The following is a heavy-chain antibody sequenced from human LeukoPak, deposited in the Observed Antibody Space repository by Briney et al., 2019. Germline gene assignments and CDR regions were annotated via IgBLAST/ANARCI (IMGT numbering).Heavy chain of an antibody. J-gene: IGHJ3*02. D-gene: IGHD3-10*01. CDR2: IKQDGSEK. CDR3: ARVVDGSGSYVNHDSFDI. Sequence: PGGSLRLSCAASGFTLSSYWMSWVRQAPGKGLEWVANIKQDGSEKYYVDSVKGRFTISRDNAKSSLHLQMNSLRAEDTAVYYCARVVDGSGSYVNHDSFDIWGQGTMVTVSS. V-gene: IGHV3-7*03. CDR1: GFTLSSYW.